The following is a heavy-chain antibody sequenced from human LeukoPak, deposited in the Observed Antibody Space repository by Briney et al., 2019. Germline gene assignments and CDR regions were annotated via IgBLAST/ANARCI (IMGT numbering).Heavy chain of an antibody. J-gene: IGHJ4*02. CDR3: ARGLDGYNYRACDY. CDR2: IYYSGST. D-gene: IGHD5-24*01. Sequence: SETLSLTCTVSGGSISSSSYYWGWIRQPPGKGLEWIGSIYYSGSTYYNPSLKSRVTISVDTSKNQFSLKLSSVTAADTAVYYCARGLDGYNYRACDYWGQGTLVTVSS. V-gene: IGHV4-39*07. CDR1: GGSISSSSYY.